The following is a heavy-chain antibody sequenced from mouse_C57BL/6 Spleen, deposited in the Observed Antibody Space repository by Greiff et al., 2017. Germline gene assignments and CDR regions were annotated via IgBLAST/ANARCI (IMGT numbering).Heavy chain of an antibody. J-gene: IGHJ4*01. CDR3: ARHRIYYDYPYYYAMDY. V-gene: IGHV5-12*01. CDR2: ISNGGGST. D-gene: IGHD2-4*01. Sequence: DVKLQESGGGLVQPGGSLKLSCAASGFTFSDYYMYWVRQTPEKRLEWVAYISNGGGSTYYPDTVKGRFTISRDNAKNTLYLQMSRLKSEDTAMYYCARHRIYYDYPYYYAMDYWGQGTSVTVSS. CDR1: GFTFSDYY.